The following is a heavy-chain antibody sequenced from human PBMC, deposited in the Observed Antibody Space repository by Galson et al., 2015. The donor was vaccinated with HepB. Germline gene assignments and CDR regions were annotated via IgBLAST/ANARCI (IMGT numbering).Heavy chain of an antibody. J-gene: IGHJ5*02. D-gene: IGHD2-2*02. Sequence: QSGAEVKKPGESLRISCKGSGYSFTSYWISWVRQMPGKGLEWMGRIDPSDSYTNYSPSFQGHVTISADKSISTAYLQWSSLKASDTAMYYCARRSTYCSSTSCYTSSTYNWFDPWGQGTLVTVSS. CDR3: ARRSTYCSSTSCYTSSTYNWFDP. CDR1: GYSFTSYW. V-gene: IGHV5-10-1*01. CDR2: IDPSDSYT.